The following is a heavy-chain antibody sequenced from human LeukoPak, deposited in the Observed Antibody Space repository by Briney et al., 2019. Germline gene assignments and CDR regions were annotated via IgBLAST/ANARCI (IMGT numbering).Heavy chain of an antibody. CDR3: AKASSGSYYSNFDY. CDR1: EFTFRIYD. D-gene: IGHD3-10*01. J-gene: IGHJ4*02. CDR2: ISSGGSA. Sequence: GGSLRLSCAASEFTFRIYDMTWVRQAPGEGLEWVSVISSGGSAYYADSVKGRFTISRDNSKNTLYLEMSSLRADDTAVYYCAKASSGSYYSNFDYWGQGTLVTVSS. V-gene: IGHV3-23*01.